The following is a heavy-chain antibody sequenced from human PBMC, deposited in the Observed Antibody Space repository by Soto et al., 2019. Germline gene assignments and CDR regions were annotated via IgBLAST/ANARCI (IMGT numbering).Heavy chain of an antibody. J-gene: IGHJ4*02. V-gene: IGHV1-18*01. CDR3: VRLGDSFGYRGSYYFGH. CDR2: IGAFNGNT. Sequence: HVQLVQSGAEVKKPGASVKVSCKASGYTFTDFGIGWVRQAPGQGLEWVGWIGAFNGNTDYAQKFQSRVTMTADTPTSTAYMELRSLRSDDTALYSSVRLGDSFGYRGSYYFGHWGQGTLVTVSS. D-gene: IGHD3-22*01. CDR1: GYTFTDFG.